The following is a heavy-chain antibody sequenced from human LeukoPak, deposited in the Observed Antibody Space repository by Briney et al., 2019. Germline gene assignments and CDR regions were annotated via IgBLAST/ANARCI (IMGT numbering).Heavy chain of an antibody. D-gene: IGHD2-2*01. V-gene: IGHV1-2*02. Sequence: ASVKVSCKASGYTFTGYYIHWVRQAPGQGLEWMGWINPNSDGTNYAQKFQGRVTMTRDTSISTAYMELSRLRSDDTAVYYCATTGYCSSTSCYYFYYYYYMDVWGKGTTVTVSS. CDR1: GYTFTGYY. CDR3: ATTGYCSSTSCYYFYYYYYMDV. J-gene: IGHJ6*03. CDR2: INPNSDGT.